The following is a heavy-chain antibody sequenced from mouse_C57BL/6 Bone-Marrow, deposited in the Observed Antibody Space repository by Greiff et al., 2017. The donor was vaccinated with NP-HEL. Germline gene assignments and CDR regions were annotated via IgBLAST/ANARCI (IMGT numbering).Heavy chain of an antibody. CDR3: EGWGDSSGYWFAY. Sequence: QVQLQQSGPELVKPGASVKISCKASGYTFTDYYINWVKQRPGQGLEWIGWIFPGSGSTYYNEKFKGKATLTVDKSSSTAYMLLSSLTSEDSAVYFCEGWGDSSGYWFAYWGQGTLVTVSA. J-gene: IGHJ3*01. CDR2: IFPGSGST. D-gene: IGHD3-2*02. V-gene: IGHV1-75*01. CDR1: GYTFTDYY.